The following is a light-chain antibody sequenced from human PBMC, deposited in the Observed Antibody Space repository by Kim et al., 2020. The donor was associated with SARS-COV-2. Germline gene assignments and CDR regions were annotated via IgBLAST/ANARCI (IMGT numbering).Light chain of an antibody. J-gene: IGLJ1*01. Sequence: PAQSIAISCTGTSSDIGTYNYVSWYQQYPGKAPKLVIYDVTKRPSGLSDRFSGSKSGNTASLTISGLQAEDEADYYCSSYTTSGTVFGSGTKVTVL. V-gene: IGLV2-14*04. CDR3: SSYTTSGTV. CDR2: DVT. CDR1: SSDIGTYNY.